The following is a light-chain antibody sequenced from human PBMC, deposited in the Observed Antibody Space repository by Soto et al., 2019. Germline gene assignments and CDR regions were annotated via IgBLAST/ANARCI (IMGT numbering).Light chain of an antibody. CDR3: QQSYTAPYT. Sequence: DIQLTQSPSSLSASVGDRVTITCRVSQSINTYLNWYQLKPGKAPKLLIYAASSVQSEVPSRFSGSGSGTDFTLAISSLQPEGFATYYCQQSYTAPYTFGQGTKLEIK. V-gene: IGKV1-39*01. CDR1: QSINTY. J-gene: IGKJ2*01. CDR2: AAS.